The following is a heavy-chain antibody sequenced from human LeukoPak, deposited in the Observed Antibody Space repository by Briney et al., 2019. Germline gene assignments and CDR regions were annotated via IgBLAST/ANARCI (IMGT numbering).Heavy chain of an antibody. CDR3: ASGKLITMDLFDY. CDR1: GFTFSSYS. V-gene: IGHV3-23*01. D-gene: IGHD3-10*01. Sequence: PGGSLRLSCAASGFTFSSYSMNWVRQAPGKGLEWVSAISGSGGSTYYADSVKGRFTISRDNSKNTLYLQMNSLRAEDTAVYYCASGKLITMDLFDYWGQGTLVTVSS. CDR2: ISGSGGST. J-gene: IGHJ4*02.